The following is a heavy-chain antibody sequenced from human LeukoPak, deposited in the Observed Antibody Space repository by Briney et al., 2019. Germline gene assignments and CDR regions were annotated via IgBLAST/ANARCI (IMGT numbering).Heavy chain of an antibody. Sequence: GGSLRLSCAASGFTFSNYWMDWVRQAPGKGLEWVAVISYDGSNKYYADSVKGRFTISRDNSKNTLYLQMNSLRAEDTAVYYCARSIAAAYFDYWGQGTLVTVSS. CDR2: ISYDGSNK. V-gene: IGHV3-30*01. D-gene: IGHD6-13*01. CDR3: ARSIAAAYFDY. CDR1: GFTFSNYW. J-gene: IGHJ4*02.